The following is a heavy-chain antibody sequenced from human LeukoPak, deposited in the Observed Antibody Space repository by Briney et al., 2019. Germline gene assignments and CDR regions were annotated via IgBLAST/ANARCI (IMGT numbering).Heavy chain of an antibody. CDR3: AKHYMGSSYNHGLDC. CDR1: GASITSYY. J-gene: IGHJ4*02. V-gene: IGHV4-59*08. D-gene: IGHD3-10*01. CDR2: IYHTGNI. Sequence: PSETLSLTCAVSGASITSYYWTWIRQPPGKGLEWIGYIYHTGNIKYNPSLNSRVTISIDTSKNQFSLKLSSVTAADTALYYCAKHYMGSSYNHGLDCWGQGTLVTVSS.